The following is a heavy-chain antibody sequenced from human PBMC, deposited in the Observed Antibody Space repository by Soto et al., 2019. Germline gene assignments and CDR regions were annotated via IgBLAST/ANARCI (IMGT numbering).Heavy chain of an antibody. CDR1: GFTVSNYS. J-gene: IGHJ6*02. Sequence: PGGSLRLSCVASGFTVSNYSMNWIRQAPGKGLEWVSSISRSSSHMFYADSVRGRFTISRDNAKNSVYLEMNSLRAEDTAVYYCANHDYGGNRVWGQGTTVTVSS. CDR2: ISRSSSHM. V-gene: IGHV3-21*01. CDR3: ANHDYGGNRV. D-gene: IGHD5-12*01.